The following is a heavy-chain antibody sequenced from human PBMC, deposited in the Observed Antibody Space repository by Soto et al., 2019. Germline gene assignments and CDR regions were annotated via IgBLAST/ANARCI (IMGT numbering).Heavy chain of an antibody. Sequence: PGESLKISCKGSGYSFTSYWISWVRQMPGKGLEWMGRIDPSDSYTNYSPSFQGHVTISADKSISTAYLQWSSLKASDTAMYYCARTVDYDFWSAPTDYWGQGTLVTVSS. CDR1: GYSFTSYW. J-gene: IGHJ4*02. CDR3: ARTVDYDFWSAPTDY. V-gene: IGHV5-10-1*01. CDR2: IDPSDSYT. D-gene: IGHD3-3*01.